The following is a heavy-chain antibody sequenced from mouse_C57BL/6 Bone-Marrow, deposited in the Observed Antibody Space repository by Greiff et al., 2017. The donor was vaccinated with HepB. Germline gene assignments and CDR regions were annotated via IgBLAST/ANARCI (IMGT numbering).Heavy chain of an antibody. Sequence: QVQLQQPGAELVMPGASVKLSCKASGYTFTSYWMHWVKQRPGQGLEWIGEIDPSDSYTNYNQKFKGKSTLTVDKSSSTAYMQLSSLTSEDSAVYYCARRGYYYGSSPWYFDVWGTGTTVTVSS. CDR2: IDPSDSYT. CDR1: GYTFTSYW. D-gene: IGHD1-1*01. CDR3: ARRGYYYGSSPWYFDV. V-gene: IGHV1-69*01. J-gene: IGHJ1*03.